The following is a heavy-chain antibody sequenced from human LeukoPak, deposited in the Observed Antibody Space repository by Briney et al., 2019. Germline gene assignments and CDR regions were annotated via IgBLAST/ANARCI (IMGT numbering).Heavy chain of an antibody. Sequence: GRSLRLSCAASGFTFSSYAMHWVRQAPGKGLEWLAGISYDGSYKYYVDSVKGRFTISRDNSKNTLYLQMNSLRVEDTAVYYCARDPYYYDSSGYKEYGMDVWGQGTTVTVSS. J-gene: IGHJ6*02. CDR2: ISYDGSYK. V-gene: IGHV3-30*01. D-gene: IGHD3-22*01. CDR3: ARDPYYYDSSGYKEYGMDV. CDR1: GFTFSSYA.